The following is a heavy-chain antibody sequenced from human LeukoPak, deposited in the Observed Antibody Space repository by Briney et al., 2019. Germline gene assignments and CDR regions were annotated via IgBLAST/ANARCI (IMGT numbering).Heavy chain of an antibody. CDR3: ASIRGTFGY. D-gene: IGHD1-26*01. V-gene: IGHV3-72*01. Sequence: GGSLRLSCAASGFTFSNPWMSWVRQAPGKGLEWVGRTRNKANSYITEYAASVKGRFTISRDDSKNSLYLQMSSLKTDDTAMYYCASIRGTFGYWGQGTLVTVSS. CDR2: TRNKANSYIT. CDR1: GFTFSNPW. J-gene: IGHJ4*02.